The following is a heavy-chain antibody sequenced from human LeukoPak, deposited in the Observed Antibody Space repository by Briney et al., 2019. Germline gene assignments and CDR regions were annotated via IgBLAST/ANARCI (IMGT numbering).Heavy chain of an antibody. CDR2: ISLDGKNK. CDR3: VRAGPGRGQPSDY. D-gene: IGHD3-10*01. Sequence: GKSLRLSCAASGFTFSNYLMHWVGRVPGKGLDWVAAISLDGKNKYYADSVQGRLPISRTNSKNIVSLDMISLRTEDTPIYYCVRAGPGRGQPSDYRGQRTLVTASS. J-gene: IGHJ4*02. V-gene: IGHV3-30*04. CDR1: GFTFSNYL.